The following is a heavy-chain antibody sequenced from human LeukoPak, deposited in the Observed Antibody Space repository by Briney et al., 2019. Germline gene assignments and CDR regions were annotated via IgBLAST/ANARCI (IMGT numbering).Heavy chain of an antibody. D-gene: IGHD6-19*01. J-gene: IGHJ4*02. CDR1: AYTFTSYG. CDR2: ISAYNGNT. V-gene: IGHV1-18*01. Sequence: ASVKGSFKASAYTFTSYGISRVRQAPGQGLEWMGFISAYNGNTTYAQKLQGKVTMTTDTSTTTAYMELRSLRSDDTGVYYCERIAVAGRYFDYWGQGTLVTVSS. CDR3: ERIAVAGRYFDY.